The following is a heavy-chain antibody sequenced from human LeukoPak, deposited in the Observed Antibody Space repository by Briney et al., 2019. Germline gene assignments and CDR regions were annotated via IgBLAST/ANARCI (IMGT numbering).Heavy chain of an antibody. J-gene: IGHJ6*03. CDR3: AKDVGGTNFHYMDV. CDR2: ISGSGGST. D-gene: IGHD2-2*01. V-gene: IGHV3-23*01. CDR1: GFTFSSYA. Sequence: GGSLRLSCAASGFTFSSYAMSWVRQAPGKGLEWVSAISGSGGSTYYADSVKGRFTISRDNSKNTVHVQMNSLRAEDTAVYYCAKDVGGTNFHYMDVWGKGTTVIVSS.